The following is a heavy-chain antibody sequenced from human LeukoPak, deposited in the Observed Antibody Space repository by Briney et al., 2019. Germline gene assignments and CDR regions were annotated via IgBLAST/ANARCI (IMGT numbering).Heavy chain of an antibody. CDR3: ARRNDFGI. CDR2: IYYSGNT. Sequence: SETLSLTCTVSGGSISGDHWNWIRQPPGKGLEWIGSIYYSGNTNYNPSLKSRVTISVDTSKNQFSLKLNSVTAADTAVYYCARRNDFGIWGQGTMVTVSS. CDR1: GGSISGDH. J-gene: IGHJ3*02. V-gene: IGHV4-59*08.